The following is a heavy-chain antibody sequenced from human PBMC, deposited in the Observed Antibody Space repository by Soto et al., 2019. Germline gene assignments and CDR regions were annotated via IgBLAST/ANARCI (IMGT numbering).Heavy chain of an antibody. CDR3: ARDHAPGGLLWFGELPD. CDR1: GFTFSSYA. CDR2: ISYDGSNK. V-gene: IGHV3-30-3*01. Sequence: QVQLVESGGGVAQRGRSLRLSCAASGFTFSSYAMHWVRQAPGKGLEWVAVISYDGSNKYYADSVKGRFTISRDNSKNTLYLQMNSLRAEDTAVYYCARDHAPGGLLWFGELPDWGQGTLVTVSS. J-gene: IGHJ4*02. D-gene: IGHD3-10*01.